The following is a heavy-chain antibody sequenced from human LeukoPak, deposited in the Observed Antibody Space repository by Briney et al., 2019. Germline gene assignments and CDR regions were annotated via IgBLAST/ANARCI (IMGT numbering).Heavy chain of an antibody. CDR1: GGSISSSNW. D-gene: IGHD3-22*01. V-gene: IGHV4-4*02. Sequence: SGTLSLTCAVSGGSISSSNWWSWVRQPPGKGLEWIGEIYHSGSTNYNPSLESRVTISVDRSKNQFSLKLSSVTAADTAVYYCARAANMYYYDSSSLDIWGQGTMVTVSS. J-gene: IGHJ3*02. CDR3: ARAANMYYYDSSSLDI. CDR2: IYHSGST.